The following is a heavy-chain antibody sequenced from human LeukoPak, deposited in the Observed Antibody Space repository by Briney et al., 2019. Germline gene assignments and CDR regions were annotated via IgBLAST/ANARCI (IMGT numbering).Heavy chain of an antibody. CDR1: GGSISSGDYY. Sequence: PSQTLSLTCTVSGGSISSGDYYWSWIRQPPGKGLEWIGYIYYSGSTYYNPSLKSRVTISVDTSKNQFSLKLSSVTAADTAVYYCARGGYPGYYMDVWGKGTTVTVSS. D-gene: IGHD6-13*01. CDR3: ARGGYPGYYMDV. V-gene: IGHV4-30-4*08. CDR2: IYYSGST. J-gene: IGHJ6*03.